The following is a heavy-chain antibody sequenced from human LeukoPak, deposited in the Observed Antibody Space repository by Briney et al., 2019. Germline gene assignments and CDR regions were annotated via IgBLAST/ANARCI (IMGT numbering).Heavy chain of an antibody. D-gene: IGHD3-3*01. V-gene: IGHV4-59*01. CDR1: GGSISSYY. Sequence: PSQTLSLTCTVSGGSISSYYWSWIRQPPGKGLEWIGYIYYSGSTNYNPSLKSRVTISVDTSKNQFSLKLSSVTAADTAVYYCARDSGDFWAFDIWGQGTMVTVSS. CDR3: ARDSGDFWAFDI. CDR2: IYYSGST. J-gene: IGHJ3*02.